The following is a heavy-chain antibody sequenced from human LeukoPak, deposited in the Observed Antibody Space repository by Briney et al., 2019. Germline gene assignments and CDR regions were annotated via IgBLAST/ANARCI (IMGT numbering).Heavy chain of an antibody. CDR3: AKEGASGYDSFFDY. CDR2: IRYDGSNK. V-gene: IGHV3-30*02. CDR1: GFTFSSYG. D-gene: IGHD5-12*01. J-gene: IGHJ4*02. Sequence: GGSLRLSCAASGFTFSSYGMHWVRQAPGKGLEWVAFIRYDGSNKYYADSVKGRFTISRDNSKNTLYLQMNSLRAEDTAVYYCAKEGASGYDSFFDYWGQGTLVTVSS.